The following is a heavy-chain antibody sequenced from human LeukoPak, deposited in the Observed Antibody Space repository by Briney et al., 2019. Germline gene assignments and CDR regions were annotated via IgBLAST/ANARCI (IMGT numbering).Heavy chain of an antibody. CDR1: GFTFSNYA. J-gene: IGHJ4*02. CDR2: ISGSGYST. V-gene: IGHV3-23*01. CDR3: AKDTVEGSGD. D-gene: IGHD1-26*01. Sequence: GGSPRLSCAASGFTFSNYAMTWVRQAPGKGLEWVSAISGSGYSTYYADSVKGRFTISRDSSKNTLYLQMNSLRAEDTAVYYCAKDTVEGSGDWGQGTLVTVSS.